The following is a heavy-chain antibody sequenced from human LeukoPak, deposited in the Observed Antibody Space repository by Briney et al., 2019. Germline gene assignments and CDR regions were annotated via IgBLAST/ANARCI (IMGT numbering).Heavy chain of an antibody. CDR1: GGAISGYY. D-gene: IGHD1-14*01. CDR2: IFYSGTT. CDR3: ARTNRIDETAFDI. J-gene: IGHJ3*02. V-gene: IGHV4-59*01. Sequence: SETLSLTCTVSGGAISGYYWSWIRQPPGKGLEWIGYIFYSGTTNYNPSLKSRVTISVDTSKKRLSLKLSSVTAADTAVYYCARTNRIDETAFDIWGQGTMVTVSS.